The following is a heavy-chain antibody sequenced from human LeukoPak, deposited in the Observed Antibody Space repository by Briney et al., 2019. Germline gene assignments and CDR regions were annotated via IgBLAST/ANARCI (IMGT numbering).Heavy chain of an antibody. J-gene: IGHJ5*02. CDR2: NSKNDGGTT. V-gene: IGHV3-15*01. CDR3: ACYYYGTRRFDP. Sequence: GGSLRLSCAASGFTFSNAWMSWVRQAPGKGLEWVGRNSKNDGGTTDYAASVKGRDTISREDSKNTLYLQTNSLNTEDTAVYYCACYYYGTRRFDPWGQGTLVTVSS. D-gene: IGHD3-10*01. CDR1: GFTFSNAW.